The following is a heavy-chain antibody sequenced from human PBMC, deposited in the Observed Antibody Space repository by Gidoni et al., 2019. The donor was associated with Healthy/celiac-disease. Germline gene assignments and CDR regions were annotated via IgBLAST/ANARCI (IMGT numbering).Heavy chain of an antibody. CDR2: IKSKTDGGTT. Sequence: EVQLVESGGGLVKPGGSLRLSCSASGFTFSNAWMRWVRQAPGKGLEWVGRIKSKTDGGTTDYAAPVKGRFTISRDDSKNTLYLQMNSLKTEDTAVFYCTTLLHCSGGSCYSDWGQGTLVTVSS. CDR1: GFTFSNAW. D-gene: IGHD2-15*01. V-gene: IGHV3-15*01. CDR3: TTLLHCSGGSCYSD. J-gene: IGHJ4*02.